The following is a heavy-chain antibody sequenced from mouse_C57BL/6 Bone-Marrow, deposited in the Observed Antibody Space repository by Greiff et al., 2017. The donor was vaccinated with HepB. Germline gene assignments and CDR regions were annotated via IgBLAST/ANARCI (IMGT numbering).Heavy chain of an antibody. J-gene: IGHJ2*01. CDR2: IHPSDSDT. CDR3: AILHYGSSDVDY. V-gene: IGHV1-74*01. Sequence: VQLQQPGAELVKPGASVKLSCKASGYTFTSYWMHWVKQRPGQGLEWIGRIHPSDSDTNYTQKFKGKATLTVDKSTSTAYLQLSSLTSEDSAVYECAILHYGSSDVDYWGQGTTLTVSS. CDR1: GYTFTSYW. D-gene: IGHD1-1*01.